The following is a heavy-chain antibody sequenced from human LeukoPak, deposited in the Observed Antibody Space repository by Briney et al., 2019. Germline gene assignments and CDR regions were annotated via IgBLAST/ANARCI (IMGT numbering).Heavy chain of an antibody. Sequence: ASVKVSCKASGYTFTSYDINWVRQATGQGLEWMGWMNPNSGNTGYAHRFQGRVTMTRNASISTAYMELSSLRSEDTAVYYCARDRSAPHMLWNAFEIWGQGTMVTVSS. CDR3: ARDRSAPHMLWNAFEI. D-gene: IGHD2-8*01. J-gene: IGHJ3*02. V-gene: IGHV1-8*01. CDR1: GYTFTSYD. CDR2: MNPNSGNT.